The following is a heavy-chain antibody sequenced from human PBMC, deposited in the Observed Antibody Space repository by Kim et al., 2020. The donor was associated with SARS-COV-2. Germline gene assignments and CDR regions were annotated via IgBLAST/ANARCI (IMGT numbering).Heavy chain of an antibody. CDR1: GYTFTSYY. CDR3: ARYSDYYDSSGYKIYYYGMDV. D-gene: IGHD3-22*01. V-gene: IGHV1-46*01. Sequence: ASVKVSCKASGYTFTSYYMHWVRQAPGQGLEWMGIINPSGGSTSYAQKFQGRVTMTRDTSTSTVYMELSSLRSEDTVVYYCARYSDYYDSSGYKIYYYGMDVWGQGTTVTVSS. J-gene: IGHJ6*02. CDR2: INPSGGST.